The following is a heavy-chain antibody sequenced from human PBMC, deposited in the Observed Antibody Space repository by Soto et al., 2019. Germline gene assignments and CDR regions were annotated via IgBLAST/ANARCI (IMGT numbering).Heavy chain of an antibody. V-gene: IGHV1-18*04. CDR3: ARDFSGVTAYYYYHGMDV. CDR2: ISAYNGNT. J-gene: IGHJ6*02. Sequence: QVQLVQSGAEVKKPGASVKVSCKASGYTFTSYGISWVRQAPGQGLEWMGWISAYNGNTNYAQKLQGRGTMTTDTSTSPAYMELRSLRSDDTAVYYCARDFSGVTAYYYYHGMDVWGQGTTVTASS. CDR1: GYTFTSYG. D-gene: IGHD2-21*02.